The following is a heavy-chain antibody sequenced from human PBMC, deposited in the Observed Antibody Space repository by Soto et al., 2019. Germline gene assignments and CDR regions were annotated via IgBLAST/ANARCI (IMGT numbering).Heavy chain of an antibody. CDR2: IYYSGST. D-gene: IGHD2-15*01. CDR1: GGSISSYY. V-gene: IGHV4-59*01. Sequence: PSETLSLTCTVSGGSISSYYWSWIRQXPGKGLEWIGYIYYSGSTNYNPSLKSRVTISVDTSKNQFSLKLSSVTAADTAVYYCARATHSYCSGGSCYYFDYWGQGTLVTVSS. J-gene: IGHJ4*02. CDR3: ARATHSYCSGGSCYYFDY.